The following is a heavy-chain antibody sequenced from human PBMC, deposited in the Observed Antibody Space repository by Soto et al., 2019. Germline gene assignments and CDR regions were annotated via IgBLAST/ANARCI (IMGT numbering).Heavy chain of an antibody. CDR1: GGSISSYY. CDR2: IYYSGST. Sequence: QVQLQESGPGLVKPSETLSLTCTVSGGSISSYYWSWIRQPPGKGLEWIGYIYYSGSTNYNPALKSLVTIAVDTSKNQFSLKLSSVTAADTAVYYCARPLYCSSTSGYAFDIWGQGTMVTVSS. D-gene: IGHD2-2*01. CDR3: ARPLYCSSTSGYAFDI. V-gene: IGHV4-59*08. J-gene: IGHJ3*02.